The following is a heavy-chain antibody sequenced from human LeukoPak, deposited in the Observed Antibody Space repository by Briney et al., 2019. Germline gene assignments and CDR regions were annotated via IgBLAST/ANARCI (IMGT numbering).Heavy chain of an antibody. CDR1: GFTVSSNY. D-gene: IGHD4-17*01. CDR3: ARSTVTTVYGMDV. J-gene: IGHJ6*02. Sequence: GGSLRLSCAASGFTVSSNYTSWVRQAPGKGLEWVSVIYSGGSTYYADSVKGRFTISRDNSKNTLYLQMNSLRAEDTAVYYCARSTVTTVYGMDVWGQGTTVTVSS. CDR2: IYSGGST. V-gene: IGHV3-66*01.